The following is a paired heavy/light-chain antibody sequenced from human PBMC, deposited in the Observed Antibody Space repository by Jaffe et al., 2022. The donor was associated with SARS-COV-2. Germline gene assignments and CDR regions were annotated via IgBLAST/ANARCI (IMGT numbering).Light chain of an antibody. CDR3: SSYTSSTPWV. CDR2: DVS. Sequence: QSALTQPASVSGSPGQSITISCTGTSSDVGGYNYVSWYQQHPGKAPKLMIFDVSIRPSGISNRFSGSKSGNTASLTISGLQAEDEADYYCSSYTSSTPWVFGGGTKVTVL. CDR1: SSDVGGYNY. V-gene: IGLV2-14*03. J-gene: IGLJ3*02.
Heavy chain of an antibody. CDR1: GFTFSNYG. V-gene: IGHV3-30*18. J-gene: IGHJ4*02. D-gene: IGHD3-22*01. Sequence: QVQLVESGGGVVQPGRSLRLSCAASGFTFSNYGMHWVRQAPGKGLEWVAVISYDGSNKYYVDSVEGRFTISRDNSKNTLYVQMNSLRAEDTAVYYCAKDGGYYDSSGYGDYWGQGTLVTVSS. CDR2: ISYDGSNK. CDR3: AKDGGYYDSSGYGDY.